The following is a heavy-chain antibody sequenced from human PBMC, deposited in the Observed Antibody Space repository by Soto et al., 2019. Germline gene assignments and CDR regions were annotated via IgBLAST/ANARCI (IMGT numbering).Heavy chain of an antibody. CDR1: GFTFSAYW. CDR3: TRGPRVSSTGTGAH. J-gene: IGHJ4*01. V-gene: IGHV3-74*01. Sequence: GGSLRLSCEVSGFTFSAYWMHWVRQVPGKGLIWVSRISDDGSTTTYADSVRGRFTISRDNAKNTLYLQMNSLRADDTGLYYCTRGPRVSSTGTGAHWGHGTLVTFSS. D-gene: IGHD1-1*01. CDR2: ISDDGSTT.